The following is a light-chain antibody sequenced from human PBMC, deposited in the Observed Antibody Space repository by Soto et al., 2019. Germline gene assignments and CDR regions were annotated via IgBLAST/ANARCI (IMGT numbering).Light chain of an antibody. Sequence: SVQGQPPTESGSPGQSVTHYCTGTSSDVGGYNYVSWYQQHPGKVPKLMIYEVSKRPSGVPDRFSGSKSGNTASLTVSGLQAQDEADYYCSSYAGSNYVFRTGTKVTVL. CDR3: SSYAGSNYV. CDR1: SSDVGGYNY. J-gene: IGLJ1*01. CDR2: EVS. V-gene: IGLV2-8*01.